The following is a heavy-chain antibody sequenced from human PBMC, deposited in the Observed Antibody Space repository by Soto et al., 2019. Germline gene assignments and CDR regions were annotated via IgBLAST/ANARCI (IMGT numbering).Heavy chain of an antibody. CDR1: GVSFNNNG. J-gene: IGHJ6*02. D-gene: IGHD3-10*01. V-gene: IGHV1-69*01. CDR2: VSPPFRTS. CDR3: ARVLYYGSGSYPPYGMDV. Sequence: QVPLVQSGAEVKKPGSSVKVSCKTSGVSFNNNGIGWVRQAPGHGLEWMGGVSPPFRTSNYARKFQGRISITADASTGTVNMELSSLTSEDTAQYYCARVLYYGSGSYPPYGMDVWGQGTTVTVSS.